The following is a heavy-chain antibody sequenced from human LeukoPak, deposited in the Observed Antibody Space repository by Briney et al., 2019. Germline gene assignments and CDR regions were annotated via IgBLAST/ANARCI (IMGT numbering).Heavy chain of an antibody. CDR2: VIPMFGTA. CDR1: GGTFSSYA. CDR3: AREDCSGGSCYSGCDY. D-gene: IGHD2-15*01. V-gene: IGHV1-69*13. J-gene: IGHJ4*02. Sequence: SVKVSCKASGGTFSSYAISWVRQAPGQGLEWMGGVIPMFGTANYAQKFQGRVTITADEYTSTAYMELSSLRSEDTAVYYCAREDCSGGSCYSGCDYWGQGTLVTVSS.